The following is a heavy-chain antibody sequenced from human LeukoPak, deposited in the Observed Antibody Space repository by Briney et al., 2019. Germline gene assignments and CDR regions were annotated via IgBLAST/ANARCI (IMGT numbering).Heavy chain of an antibody. D-gene: IGHD1-1*01. CDR1: GFAFSSYS. J-gene: IGHJ4*02. Sequence: GGSLRLSCAASGFAFSSYSMNWVRQAPGKGLEWVSYISASGSNIYYLDSVKGRFTVSRDNAMNSLFLQMDRPRAEDTAVYYCVRVKGTYFDFWGQGTLVTVSS. V-gene: IGHV3-48*01. CDR3: VRVKGTYFDF. CDR2: ISASGSNI.